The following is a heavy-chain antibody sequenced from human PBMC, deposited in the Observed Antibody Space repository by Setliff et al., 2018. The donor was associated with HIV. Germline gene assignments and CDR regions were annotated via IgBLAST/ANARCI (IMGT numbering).Heavy chain of an antibody. J-gene: IGHJ4*02. D-gene: IGHD3-22*01. Sequence: PGESLKISCAASGFTFSSYWMSWVRQAPGKGLEWVGFIRSKAYGGTTEYAASVKDRFTVSRDDSKSIAYLQMNSLKTEDTAVYYCTTGLGTYYYDSSGSPRIDYWGQGTLVTVSS. CDR1: GFTFSSYW. V-gene: IGHV3-49*04. CDR3: TTGLGTYYYDSSGSPRIDY. CDR2: IRSKAYGGTT.